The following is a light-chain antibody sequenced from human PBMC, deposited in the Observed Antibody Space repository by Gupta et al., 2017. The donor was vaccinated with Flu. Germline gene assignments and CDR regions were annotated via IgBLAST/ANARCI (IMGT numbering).Light chain of an antibody. J-gene: IGKJ4*02. Sequence: PSPLSASSGDRGTIACRVSQSLNNYLAWYQQKPGQIPRLLIYSASNRASGVPARFSGSGYGTDFTLTISSLQPEDVATYYCQRADTCPRTFGRGTKVEIE. V-gene: IGKV3-15*01. CDR1: QSLNNY. CDR3: QRADTCPRT. CDR2: SAS.